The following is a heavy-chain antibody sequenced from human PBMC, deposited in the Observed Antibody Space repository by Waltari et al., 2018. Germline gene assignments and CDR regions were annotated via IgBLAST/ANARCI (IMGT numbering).Heavy chain of an antibody. V-gene: IGHV4-31*03. CDR3: ARCITARTLGYWFDP. D-gene: IGHD6-6*01. Sequence: QVQLQESGPGLVKPSQTLSLTCTVSGGSIISDGSYWSWIRQDPGKGLEWIAYISYSGNTYYNPSLKSRITISVDTSKNQFSLKLSSVTAADTAVYYCARCITARTLGYWFDPWGQGTLVTVSS. CDR1: GGSIISDGSY. J-gene: IGHJ5*02. CDR2: ISYSGNT.